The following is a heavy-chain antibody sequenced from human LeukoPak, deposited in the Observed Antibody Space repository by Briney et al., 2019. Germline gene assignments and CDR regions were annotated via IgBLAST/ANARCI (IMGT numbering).Heavy chain of an antibody. Sequence: SQTLSLTCAISGDSVSSNSAAWNWIRQSPSGGLEWLGRTYYRSKWYNDYAVSVKSRITINPDTSKNQFSLQLNSVTPEDTAVYYCARVNDSSGYYLNYYYGMDVWGQGTTVTVSS. D-gene: IGHD3-22*01. CDR3: ARVNDSSGYYLNYYYGMDV. J-gene: IGHJ6*02. CDR1: GDSVSSNSAA. CDR2: TYYRSKWYN. V-gene: IGHV6-1*01.